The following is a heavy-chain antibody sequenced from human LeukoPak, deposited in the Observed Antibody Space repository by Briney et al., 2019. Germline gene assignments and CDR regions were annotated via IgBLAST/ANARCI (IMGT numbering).Heavy chain of an antibody. V-gene: IGHV1-2*02. CDR3: ARGPIVVVPAAMGYYYYMDV. Sequence: ASVKVSCKASGYTFTGYYMHWVRQAPGQGLEWMGWINPNSGGTNYAQKFQGRVTMTRDTSISTAYMELSRLRSDDTAVYYCARGPIVVVPAAMGYYYYMDVWGKGTTVTVSS. CDR2: INPNSGGT. J-gene: IGHJ6*03. D-gene: IGHD2-2*01. CDR1: GYTFTGYY.